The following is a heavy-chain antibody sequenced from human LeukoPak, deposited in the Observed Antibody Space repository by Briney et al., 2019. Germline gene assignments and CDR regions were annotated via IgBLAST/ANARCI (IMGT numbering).Heavy chain of an antibody. J-gene: IGHJ6*03. D-gene: IGHD3-10*01. Sequence: SETLSLTCAVYGGSFSGYYWSWIRQPPGKGLEWIGYIYYSGSTNYNPSLKSRVTISVDTSKNQFSLKLSSVTAADTAVYYCARVTWELLTSYYYYYMDVWGKGTTVTISS. V-gene: IGHV4-59*01. CDR1: GGSFSGYY. CDR2: IYYSGST. CDR3: ARVTWELLTSYYYYYMDV.